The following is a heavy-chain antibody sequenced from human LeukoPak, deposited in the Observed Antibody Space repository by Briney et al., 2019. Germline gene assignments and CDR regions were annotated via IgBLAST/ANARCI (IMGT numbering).Heavy chain of an antibody. CDR3: ARQVLEWALIVVVPAALLDY. V-gene: IGHV4-39*01. Sequence: SSETLSLTCTVSGDSISSSSYYWGWIRQPPGKGLEWIGSMYYSGSTYYNPSLKSRVTIYVDTSKNQFFLMLSSVTAADTAVYYCARQVLEWALIVVVPAALLDYWGQGTLVTVSS. CDR1: GDSISSSSYY. CDR2: MYYSGST. J-gene: IGHJ4*02. D-gene: IGHD2-2*01.